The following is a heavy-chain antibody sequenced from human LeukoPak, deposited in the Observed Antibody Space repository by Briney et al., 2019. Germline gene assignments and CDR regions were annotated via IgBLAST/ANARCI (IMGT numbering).Heavy chain of an antibody. J-gene: IGHJ4*02. D-gene: IGHD1-26*01. V-gene: IGHV4-34*01. Sequence: SETLSLTCAVYGGSFSGYYWSWIRQPPGKGLEWIGEINHSGSTNYNPSLKSRVTISVDTSKNQFSLKLSSVTAADTAAYYCARQGWESALDYWGQGTLVTVSS. CDR3: ARQGWESALDY. CDR1: GGSFSGYY. CDR2: INHSGST.